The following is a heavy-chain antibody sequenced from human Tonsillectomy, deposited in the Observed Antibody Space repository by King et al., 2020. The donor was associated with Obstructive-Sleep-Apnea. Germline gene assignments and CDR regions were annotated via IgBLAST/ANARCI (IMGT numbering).Heavy chain of an antibody. CDR3: AGGGPRAIGVASYYLDC. Sequence: QLQESGPRLVKPSQTLSLTCSVFGGSISSGGYYGNWIRQHPGKGLEWIGYIYYTWSNYYNPSLRSRVSISIDTSKNQFSLNLTSFTAADTAVYYFAGGGPRAIGVASYYLDCWGQGALVTVSS. V-gene: IGHV4-31*03. D-gene: IGHD2-8*01. CDR2: IYYTWSN. CDR1: GGSISSGGYY. J-gene: IGHJ4*02.